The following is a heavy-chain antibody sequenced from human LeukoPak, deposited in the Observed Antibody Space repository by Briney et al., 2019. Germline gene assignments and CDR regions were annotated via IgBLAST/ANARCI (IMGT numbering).Heavy chain of an antibody. D-gene: IGHD3-3*01. CDR3: ARDKIYDFWSAHNFDY. CDR2: IWYDGTNK. CDR1: GFIFSSYG. Sequence: PGGSLRLSCVASGFIFSSYGMHWVRQAPGKGLEWVAVIWYDGTNKYYGDSVKGRFTISRDNSKNTLYLQINRLRVEDTAVYYCARDKIYDFWSAHNFDYWGQGTLVTVSS. J-gene: IGHJ4*02. V-gene: IGHV3-33*01.